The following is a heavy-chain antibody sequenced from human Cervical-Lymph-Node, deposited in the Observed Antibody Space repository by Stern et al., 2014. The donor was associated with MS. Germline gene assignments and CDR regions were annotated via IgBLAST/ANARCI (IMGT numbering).Heavy chain of an antibody. D-gene: IGHD2-21*02. CDR3: AREYVEASGVGYLYYGLDV. Sequence: QVQLVQSGAEVKKPGASVKVSCKASGYTFINYYMHWVRQAPGPGLAWMGIINTLGGSTDYPQKFQGRLTMTRDTSTTTVSMELSGLRPEDTAVYYCAREYVEASGVGYLYYGLDVWGQGTTVIVSS. CDR1: GYTFINYY. V-gene: IGHV1-46*01. J-gene: IGHJ6*02. CDR2: INTLGGST.